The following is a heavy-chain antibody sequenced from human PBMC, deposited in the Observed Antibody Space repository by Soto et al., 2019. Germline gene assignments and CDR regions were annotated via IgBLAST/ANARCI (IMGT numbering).Heavy chain of an antibody. CDR1: GFSFTNYW. V-gene: IGHV5-51*01. Sequence: GESLKSSCKGSGFSFTNYWIAWVRQMPGKGLEWMGIIYPSDSDIRYSPSFEGQVTISADRFISTAYLQWSSLKVSDTAIYYCARHVKRGNGWFHDYWGQGTVVTVSS. D-gene: IGHD6-19*01. CDR3: ARHVKRGNGWFHDY. CDR2: IYPSDSDI. J-gene: IGHJ4*02.